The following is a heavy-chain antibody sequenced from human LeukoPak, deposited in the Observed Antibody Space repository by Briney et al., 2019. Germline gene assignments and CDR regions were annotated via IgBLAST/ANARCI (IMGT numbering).Heavy chain of an antibody. CDR2: IYYSGST. Sequence: SETLSLTCTVSGGSISSYYWSWIGQPPGKGLEWIGYIYYSGSTNYNPSLKSRVTISVDTSKNQFSLKLSSVTAVDTAVYYCAREVTPVPFFDYWGQGTLVTVSS. CDR3: AREVTPVPFFDY. CDR1: GGSISSYY. D-gene: IGHD4-23*01. J-gene: IGHJ4*02. V-gene: IGHV4-59*01.